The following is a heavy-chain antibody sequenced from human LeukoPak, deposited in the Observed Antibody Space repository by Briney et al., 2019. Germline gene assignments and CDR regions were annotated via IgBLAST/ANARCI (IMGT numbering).Heavy chain of an antibody. CDR2: IYYSGST. V-gene: IGHV4-39*01. Sequence: PSETLSLTCTVSGGSISSSSYYWGWIRQPPGKGLEWIGSIYYSGSTYYNPSLKSRVTISVDTSKNQLSLKLSSVTAADTAVYYCARLPEEWLRGAGAFDIWGQGTMVTVSS. CDR1: GGSISSSSYY. D-gene: IGHD6-19*01. J-gene: IGHJ3*02. CDR3: ARLPEEWLRGAGAFDI.